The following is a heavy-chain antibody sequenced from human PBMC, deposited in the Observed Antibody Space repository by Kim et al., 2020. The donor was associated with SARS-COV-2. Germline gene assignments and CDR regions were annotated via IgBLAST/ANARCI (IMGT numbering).Heavy chain of an antibody. Sequence: GGSLRLSCAASGFTFDDYAMHWVRQAPGKGLEWVSLISGDGGSTYYADSVKGGFTTSRDNSKNSLYLQMNSVRTEDTALYYCQKVRRRWLQNQSSFDYWGQGTLVTVSS. V-gene: IGHV3-43*02. D-gene: IGHD6-19*01. CDR3: QKVRRRWLQNQSSFDY. CDR1: GFTFDDYA. CDR2: ISGDGGST. J-gene: IGHJ4*02.